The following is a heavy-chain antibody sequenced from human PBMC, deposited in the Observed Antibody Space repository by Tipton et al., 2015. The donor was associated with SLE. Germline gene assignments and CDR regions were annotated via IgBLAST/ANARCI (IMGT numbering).Heavy chain of an antibody. D-gene: IGHD2-21*02. J-gene: IGHJ4*02. CDR1: DDSIRDYY. CDR2: ISYSGST. Sequence: TLSLTCSVSDDSIRDYYFSWIRQPPGKELEWIGYISYSGSTIYNPSLESRVTISLDTSKSHFSLKLGSVTAADTAIYYCARQLGWGDPFAFDYWDQGTLVTVSS. CDR3: ARQLGWGDPFAFDY. V-gene: IGHV4-59*08.